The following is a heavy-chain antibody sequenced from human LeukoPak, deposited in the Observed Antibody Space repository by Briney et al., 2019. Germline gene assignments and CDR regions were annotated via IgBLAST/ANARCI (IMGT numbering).Heavy chain of an antibody. Sequence: PSETLSLTCTVSGYSISSGYCWGWIRQPPGKGLEWMGNICHGGSTRSTYYKPSLKSRVTISVDTSKNQFSLKLTSVTAADTAFYYCARVPHSVTLGTTFLHYFDYWGQGTLVTFSS. CDR1: GYSISSGYC. J-gene: IGHJ4*02. CDR2: ICHGGSTRST. CDR3: ARVPHSVTLGTTFLHYFDY. V-gene: IGHV4-38-2*02. D-gene: IGHD2/OR15-2a*01.